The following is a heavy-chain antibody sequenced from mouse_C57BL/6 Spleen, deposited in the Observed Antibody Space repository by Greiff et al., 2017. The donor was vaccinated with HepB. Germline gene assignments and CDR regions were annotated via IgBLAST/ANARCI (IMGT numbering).Heavy chain of an antibody. J-gene: IGHJ3*01. Sequence: EVQVVESGGDLVKPGGSLKLSCAASGFTFSSYGMSWVRQTPDKRLEWVATISSGGSYTYYPDSVKGRFTISRDNAKNTLYLQMSSLKSEDTAMYYCARDYYDYEFAYWGQGTLVTVSA. CDR2: ISSGGSYT. V-gene: IGHV5-6*01. CDR3: ARDYYDYEFAY. D-gene: IGHD2-4*01. CDR1: GFTFSSYG.